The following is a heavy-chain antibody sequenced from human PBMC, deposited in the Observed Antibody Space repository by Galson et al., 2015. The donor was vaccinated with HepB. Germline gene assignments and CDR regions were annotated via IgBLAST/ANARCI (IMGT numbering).Heavy chain of an antibody. CDR1: GYSFTSYW. V-gene: IGHV5-51*04. Sequence: QSGAEVKKPGESLKISCKGSGYSFTSYWIGWVRQMPGKSLEWMGILYPGDSDTRYSPSFQGQVTISADKPISTAYLQWSSLKASDTAMYYCARQPFDYSSGWSAIDYWGQGTLVTVSS. CDR2: LYPGDSDT. D-gene: IGHD6-19*01. CDR3: ARQPFDYSSGWSAIDY. J-gene: IGHJ4*02.